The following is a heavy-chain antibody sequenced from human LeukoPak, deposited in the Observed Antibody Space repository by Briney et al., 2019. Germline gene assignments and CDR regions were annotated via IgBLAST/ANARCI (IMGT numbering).Heavy chain of an antibody. CDR2: ISASGGTT. V-gene: IGHV3-23*01. Sequence: PGGSLRLSCAASGFTFSSYGISWVRQAPGKGLEWVSAISASGGTTYYADSVKGHFTISRDNSKNTLYLQMNGLSAEDTAVYYCAKNGDRGAYCSGGSCYPYYYYYMDVWGKGTTVTISS. CDR3: AKNGDRGAYCSGGSCYPYYYYYMDV. J-gene: IGHJ6*03. D-gene: IGHD2-15*01. CDR1: GFTFSSYG.